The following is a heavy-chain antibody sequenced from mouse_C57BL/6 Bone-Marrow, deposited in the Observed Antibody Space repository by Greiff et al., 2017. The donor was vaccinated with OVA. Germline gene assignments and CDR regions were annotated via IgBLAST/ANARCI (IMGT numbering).Heavy chain of an antibody. D-gene: IGHD2-3*01. CDR1: GYTFTSYW. V-gene: IGHV1-64*01. CDR2: IHPNSGST. Sequence: QVQLQQPGAELVKPGASVKLSCKASGYTFTSYWMHWVKQRPGQGLEWIGMIHPNSGSTNYNEKFKSKATLTVDKSSSTAYMQLSSLTSEDSAVYYCARSSYDGYPSVAYWGRGTLVTVSA. CDR3: ARSSYDGYPSVAY. J-gene: IGHJ3*01.